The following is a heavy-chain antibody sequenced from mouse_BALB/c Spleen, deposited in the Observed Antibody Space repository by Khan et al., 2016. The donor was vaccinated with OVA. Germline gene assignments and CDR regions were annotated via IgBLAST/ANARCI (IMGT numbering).Heavy chain of an antibody. D-gene: IGHD3-2*01. CDR2: INPSNDYT. CDR3: ARSGQLGLRGGFTY. Sequence: QVQLKQSGAELARPGASVKMSCKTSGYTFTTYTLHWVKQRPGPSLEWIGYINPSNDYTNYNQKFKDKSTLTADKSSSTAYMQLSSLTSEESAVYYCARSGQLGLRGGFTYWGQGTLVTVSA. CDR1: GYTFTTYT. J-gene: IGHJ3*01. V-gene: IGHV1-4*01.